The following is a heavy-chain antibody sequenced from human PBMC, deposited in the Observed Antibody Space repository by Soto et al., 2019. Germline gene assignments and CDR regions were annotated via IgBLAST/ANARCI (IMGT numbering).Heavy chain of an antibody. CDR2: ISAYNGNT. CDR3: ARDYDFWGGYYQPGWSDP. D-gene: IGHD3-3*01. J-gene: IGHJ5*02. Sequence: ASVKVSCKASGYTFTSYGISWVRQAPGQGLEWMGWISAYNGNTNYAQKLQGRVTMTTDTSTSTAYMELRSLRSDDTAVYYCARDYDFWGGYYQPGWSDPWGQGTLVTVSS. V-gene: IGHV1-18*01. CDR1: GYTFTSYG.